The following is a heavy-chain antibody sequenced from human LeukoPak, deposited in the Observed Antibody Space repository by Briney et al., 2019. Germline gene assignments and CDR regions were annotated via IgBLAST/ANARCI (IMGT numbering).Heavy chain of an antibody. V-gene: IGHV1-46*01. CDR2: INPSGGST. CDR1: GYIFTSYN. CDR3: ARDNSVGDVAWWFDP. J-gene: IGHJ5*02. Sequence: GASVKVSCKASGYIFTSYNIHWVRQAPGQGLEWMGIINPSGGSTSYAQKFQGRVTMTRDTSTSTVYLEVSSLRSEDTAVYYCARDNSVGDVAWWFDPWGQGTLVTVSS. D-gene: IGHD1-26*01.